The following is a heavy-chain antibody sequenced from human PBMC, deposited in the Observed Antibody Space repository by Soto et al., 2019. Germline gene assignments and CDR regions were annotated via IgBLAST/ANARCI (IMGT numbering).Heavy chain of an antibody. V-gene: IGHV3-23*01. CDR3: AKCIVGPTWFDH. CDR1: GCIFSSYA. Sequence: VPLLDSGGGLAQPGGSLRLSCSASGCIFSSYAMSWVRQGPGKGLEWVSTISGDSSGGETNYAKSVRGRFTISRDNSTNTLDLQMNRLRADDTAVYYCAKCIVGPTWFDHWGKGALVTVSA. CDR2: ISGDSSGGET. J-gene: IGHJ5*02. D-gene: IGHD1-26*01.